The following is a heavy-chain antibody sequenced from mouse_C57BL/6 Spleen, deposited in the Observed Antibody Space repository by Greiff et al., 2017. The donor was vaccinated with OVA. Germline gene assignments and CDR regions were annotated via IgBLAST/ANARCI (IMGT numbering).Heavy chain of an antibody. CDR1: GYTFTSYW. J-gene: IGHJ3*01. CDR2: IDPSDSYT. Sequence: QVQLQQPGAELVMPGASVKLSCKASGYTFTSYWMHWVKQRPGQGLEWIGEIDPSDSYTNYNQKFKGKSTLTVDKSSSTAYMQLSSLTSEDSAVYYCARGGSGSSFSWFAYWGQGTLVTVSA. CDR3: ARGGSGSSFSWFAY. V-gene: IGHV1-69*01. D-gene: IGHD1-1*01.